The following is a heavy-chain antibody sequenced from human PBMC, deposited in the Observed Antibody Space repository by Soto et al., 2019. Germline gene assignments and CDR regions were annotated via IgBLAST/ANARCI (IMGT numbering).Heavy chain of an antibody. Sequence: ASVKVSCKASGYTFTSYGISWVRQAPGQGLEWMGWISAYNGNTNYAQKLQGRVTMTTDTSTSTAYMELRSLRSDDTAVYFCARVPYCGGGCYSRDDAFDIWGQGTMVTVSS. D-gene: IGHD2-21*02. J-gene: IGHJ3*02. V-gene: IGHV1-18*01. CDR1: GYTFTSYG. CDR2: ISAYNGNT. CDR3: ARVPYCGGGCYSRDDAFDI.